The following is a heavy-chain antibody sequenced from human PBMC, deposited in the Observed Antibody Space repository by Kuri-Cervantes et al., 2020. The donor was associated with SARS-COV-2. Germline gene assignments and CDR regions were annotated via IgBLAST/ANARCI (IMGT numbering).Heavy chain of an antibody. Sequence: SETLSLTCTVSDDSISTNYYWGWIRQPPGKGLEWIGIIHHSGNTHYNPSLKSRVTMSVDTSKNQFSLKLSSVTAADTAVYYCARAGSLLWFGELLSLFDYWGQGTLVTVSS. V-gene: IGHV4-38-2*02. CDR1: DDSISTNYY. CDR2: IHHSGNT. D-gene: IGHD3-10*01. J-gene: IGHJ4*02. CDR3: ARAGSLLWFGELLSLFDY.